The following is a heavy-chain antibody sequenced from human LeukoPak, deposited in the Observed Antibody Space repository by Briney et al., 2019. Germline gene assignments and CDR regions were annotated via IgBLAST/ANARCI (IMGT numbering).Heavy chain of an antibody. CDR2: IRYDGSKK. CDR3: VRTGDTERFDY. CDR1: GFTFSSYG. D-gene: IGHD3/OR15-3a*01. J-gene: IGHJ4*02. V-gene: IGHV3-30*02. Sequence: GGSLRLSCAASGFTFSSYGMHWVRQAPGKGLEWVALIRYDGSKKDYADSVKGRFTISRDNSKNMLYLQMNSLRAEDTAMYYCVRTGDTERFDYWGQGTLVTVSS.